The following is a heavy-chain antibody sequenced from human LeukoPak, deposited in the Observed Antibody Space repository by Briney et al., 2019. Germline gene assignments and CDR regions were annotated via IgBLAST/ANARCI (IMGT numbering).Heavy chain of an antibody. J-gene: IGHJ5*02. Sequence: GESLQISCKVSGYSFTSYCIGWVRPMPGKGLEWMGIIYPGDSGPTYSPSFQGQVTISADKSISTAYLQWGSLKASDTAMYYCARRYCSGGSCFLFDPWGQGTRVTVSS. CDR2: IYPGDSGP. CDR1: GYSFTSYC. CDR3: ARRYCSGGSCFLFDP. V-gene: IGHV5-51*01. D-gene: IGHD2-15*01.